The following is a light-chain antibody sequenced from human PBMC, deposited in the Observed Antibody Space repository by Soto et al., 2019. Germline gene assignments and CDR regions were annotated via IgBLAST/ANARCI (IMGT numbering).Light chain of an antibody. V-gene: IGKV3-20*01. CDR3: QQYGSSGT. Sequence: EIVLTQPPGTLSLSPGERATLSCRASQSVSNNYLAWYQQKPSQAPRLLIYGASNRATGIPDRFSGSGSGTDFTLTISRREREGFAVDDCQQYGSSGTFGQGTKVDIK. CDR2: GAS. J-gene: IGKJ1*01. CDR1: QSVSNNY.